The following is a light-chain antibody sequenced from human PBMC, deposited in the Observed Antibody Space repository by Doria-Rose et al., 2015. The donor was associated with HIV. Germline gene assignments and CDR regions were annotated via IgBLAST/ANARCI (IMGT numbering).Light chain of an antibody. CDR2: DGS. V-gene: IGKV3-20*01. CDR3: HQYGTSWT. Sequence: TQSPGTLSLSPGEGATLSCRASQSFSSTYLAWYQQKPGQAPSPLIYDGSTRATGIPDRFSASGSGTDFTLTINRLEPEDFALYYCHQYGTSWTFGQGTKVEI. J-gene: IGKJ1*01. CDR1: QSFSSTY.